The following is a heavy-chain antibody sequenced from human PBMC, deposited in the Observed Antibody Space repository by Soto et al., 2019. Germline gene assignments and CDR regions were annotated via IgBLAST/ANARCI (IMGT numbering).Heavy chain of an antibody. D-gene: IGHD3-10*01. CDR3: ARDSYYVSGSSKWVQTWFVP. V-gene: IGHV4-59*01. CDR2: IYYSGST. Sequence: PSETLSLTCTVSGGSISSYYWSWIRQPPGKGLEWIGYIYYSGSTNYNPSLKSRVTISVDTSKNQFSLKLSSVTAADTAVYYCARDSYYVSGSSKWVQTWFVPWGQGTLVSVFS. CDR1: GGSISSYY. J-gene: IGHJ5*02.